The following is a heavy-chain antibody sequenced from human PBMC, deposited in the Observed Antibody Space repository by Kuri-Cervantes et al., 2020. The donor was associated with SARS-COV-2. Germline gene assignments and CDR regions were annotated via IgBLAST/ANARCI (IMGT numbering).Heavy chain of an antibody. V-gene: IGHV3-74*01. CDR1: GFTFSSYW. CDR3: ARVSRITIFGVANDAFDI. D-gene: IGHD3-3*01. Sequence: GGSLRLSCAASGFTFSSYWMHWVRQAPGKGLVWVSRINSDGSSTSYADSVKGRFTISRDNAKNSLYLQMNSLRAEDTAVYYCARVSRITIFGVANDAFDIWGQGTMVTVSS. CDR2: INSDGSST. J-gene: IGHJ3*02.